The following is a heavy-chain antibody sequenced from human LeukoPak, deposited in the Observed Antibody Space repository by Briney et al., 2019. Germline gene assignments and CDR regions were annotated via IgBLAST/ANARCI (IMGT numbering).Heavy chain of an antibody. Sequence: GGSLRLSCAASGFTFSSYWIHWVRQAPGKGLLWISRINTDGSSTTYADSVKGRFTVSRDNANNTLFLQMNSLRAEDTAVYYCARPPYFDFWSGFYNDNYYYMEVWGRGTPVTVSS. J-gene: IGHJ6*03. D-gene: IGHD3-3*01. CDR1: GFTFSSYW. CDR2: INTDGSST. CDR3: ARPPYFDFWSGFYNDNYYYMEV. V-gene: IGHV3-74*01.